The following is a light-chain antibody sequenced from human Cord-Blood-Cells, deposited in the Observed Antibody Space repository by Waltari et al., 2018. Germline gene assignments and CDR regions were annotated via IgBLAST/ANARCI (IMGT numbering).Light chain of an antibody. CDR3: QQSYSNPIT. CDR1: QSISSC. Sequence: IQVTQSSSSLSGSVGDRVTDTCRASQSISSCLNWYQQKPGKAPKLLIYDASSLQSGVPSRFSGSGSGTDFTLTISSLQPEDFATYYCQQSYSNPITFGQGTRLEIK. J-gene: IGKJ5*01. CDR2: DAS. V-gene: IGKV1-39*01.